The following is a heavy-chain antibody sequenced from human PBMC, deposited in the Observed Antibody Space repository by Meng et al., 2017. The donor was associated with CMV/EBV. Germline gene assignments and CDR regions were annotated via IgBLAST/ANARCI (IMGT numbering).Heavy chain of an antibody. CDR1: GGTFSSYT. V-gene: IGHV1-69*16. J-gene: IGHJ4*02. D-gene: IGHD1-26*01. CDR2: IIPILGIA. Sequence: SVKVSCKASGGTFSSYTISWVRQAPGQGLEWMGRIIPILGIANYAQKFQGRVTITTDESTSTAYMELSSLRSEDTAVYYCARVSTVGATDYWGQGTLVTVSS. CDR3: ARVSTVGATDY.